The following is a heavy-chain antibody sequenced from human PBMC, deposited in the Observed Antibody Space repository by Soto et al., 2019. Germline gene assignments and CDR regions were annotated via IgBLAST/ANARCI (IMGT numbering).Heavy chain of an antibody. V-gene: IGHV2-26*01. CDR2: FFSDAER. CDR1: GFSLNNPRMG. D-gene: IGHD4-17*01. J-gene: IGHJ6*02. CDR3: ARMDGDYNYYAMDV. Sequence: KESGPVLVKPTETLTLTCTVSGFSLNNPRMGVSWIRQPPGKPLEWLAHFFSDAERSYSASMQSRLTMSTDTSGSQVVLTMTNMDPVDTATYFCARMDGDYNYYAMDVWGQGTTVTVSS.